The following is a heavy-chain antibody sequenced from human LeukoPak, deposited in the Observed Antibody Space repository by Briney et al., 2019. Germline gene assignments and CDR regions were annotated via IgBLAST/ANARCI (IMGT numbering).Heavy chain of an antibody. D-gene: IGHD6-19*01. Sequence: ASVKVSCKASGYTFTGYYMHWVRQAPGQGLEWMGWINPNSGGTNYAQKFQGRVTMTRETSISTAYMELSRLRSDDTAVYYCARHLSGWYGYFECRGQGTLVTVSS. CDR3: ARHLSGWYGYFEC. V-gene: IGHV1-2*02. J-gene: IGHJ4*02. CDR1: GYTFTGYY. CDR2: INPNSGGT.